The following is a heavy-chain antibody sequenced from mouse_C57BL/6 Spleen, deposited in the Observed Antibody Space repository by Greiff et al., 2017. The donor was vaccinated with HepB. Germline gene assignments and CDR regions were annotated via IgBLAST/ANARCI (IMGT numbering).Heavy chain of an antibody. CDR3: ARDAVVATGYFDV. D-gene: IGHD1-1*01. V-gene: IGHV5-4*03. Sequence: EVKLMESGGGLVKPGGSLKLSCAASGFTFSSYAMSWVRQTPEKRLEWVATISDGGSYTYYPDNVKGRFTISRDNAKNNLYLQMSHLKSEDTAMYYCARDAVVATGYFDVWGTGTTVTVSS. J-gene: IGHJ1*03. CDR1: GFTFSSYA. CDR2: ISDGGSYT.